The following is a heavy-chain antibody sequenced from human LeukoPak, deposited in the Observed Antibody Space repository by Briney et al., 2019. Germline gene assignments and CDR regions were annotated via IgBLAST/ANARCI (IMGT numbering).Heavy chain of an antibody. CDR1: GGSIDSYY. J-gene: IGHJ4*02. CDR3: ARVYQSAGYYFDY. D-gene: IGHD2-2*01. Sequence: SETLSLTCTVSGGSIDSYYWSWIRQPPGKGLEWIGYIYYTGSTEYHPSLKSRVTISLDTSKNQFSLKLTSVTAADTAVYYCARVYQSAGYYFDYWGQGNLGSVSS. V-gene: IGHV4-59*01. CDR2: IYYTGST.